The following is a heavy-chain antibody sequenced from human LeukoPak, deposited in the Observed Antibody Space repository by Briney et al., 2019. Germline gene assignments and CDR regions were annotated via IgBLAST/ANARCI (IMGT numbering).Heavy chain of an antibody. D-gene: IGHD1-7*01. CDR3: ARHELLNFYYGMDV. Sequence: GGSLRLSCAASGFTFSSYAMHWVRQAPGKGLEWVAVISYDGSNKYYADSVKGRFTISRDNSKNTLYLQMNSLRAEDTAVYYCARHELLNFYYGMDVWGQGTTVIVS. CDR1: GFTFSSYA. J-gene: IGHJ6*02. CDR2: ISYDGSNK. V-gene: IGHV3-30-3*01.